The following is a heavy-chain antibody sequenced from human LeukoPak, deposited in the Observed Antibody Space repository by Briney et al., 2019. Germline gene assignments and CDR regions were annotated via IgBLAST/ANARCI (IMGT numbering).Heavy chain of an antibody. CDR1: GYSFTNYW. CDR2: IYPSDSDT. CDR3: ARRMTGSSYDN. V-gene: IGHV5-51*01. D-gene: IGHD6-13*01. Sequence: GESLKISCKASGYSFTNYWIGWVRQMPGKGPEWMAIIYPSDSDTRYSPSFQGQVTISADKSIDTAYLQWGSLEASDTAMYYCARRMTGSSYDNWGQGTLVTVSS. J-gene: IGHJ4*02.